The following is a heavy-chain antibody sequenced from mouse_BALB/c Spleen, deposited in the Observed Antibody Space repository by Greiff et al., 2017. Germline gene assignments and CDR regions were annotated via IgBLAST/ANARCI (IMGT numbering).Heavy chain of an antibody. D-gene: IGHD2-14*01. CDR3: AREKALDRYGFAY. Sequence: EVQRVESGGGLVQPGGSRKLSCAASGFTFSSFGMHWVRQAPEKGLEWVAYISSGSSTIYYADTVKGRFTISRDNPKNTLFLQMTSLRSEDTAMYYCAREKALDRYGFAYWGQGTLVTVSA. J-gene: IGHJ3*01. V-gene: IGHV5-17*02. CDR1: GFTFSSFG. CDR2: ISSGSSTI.